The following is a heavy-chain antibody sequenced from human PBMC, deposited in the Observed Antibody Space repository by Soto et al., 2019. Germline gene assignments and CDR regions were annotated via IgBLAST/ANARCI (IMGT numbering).Heavy chain of an antibody. Sequence: GGSLRLSCAASGITFSSYAMSWVRQAPGKGLEWVSAISGSGGSTSYADSVKGRFTISRDNSKNTLYLQMNSLRAEDTAVYYCAKAPDQGYGFYYFDYWGQGTLVTVSS. CDR1: GITFSSYA. V-gene: IGHV3-23*01. CDR2: ISGSGGST. CDR3: AKAPDQGYGFYYFDY. J-gene: IGHJ4*02. D-gene: IGHD5-18*01.